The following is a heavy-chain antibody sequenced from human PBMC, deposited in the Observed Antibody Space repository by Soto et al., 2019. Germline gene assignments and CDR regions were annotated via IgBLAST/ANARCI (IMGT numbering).Heavy chain of an antibody. CDR3: AREGRMGTFDY. J-gene: IGHJ4*02. CDR2: FYYSGST. Sequence: QVQLQESGPGLVRPSETLSLTCTVSGGSVSGGSYFWSWVRQPPGKGLEWIGYFYYSGSTKYNPSLNGLVTILEDTSKNQFSLKLNSVTAADTAVYYCAREGRMGTFDYWGQGALVTVSS. D-gene: IGHD1-1*01. V-gene: IGHV4-61*01. CDR1: GGSVSGGSYF.